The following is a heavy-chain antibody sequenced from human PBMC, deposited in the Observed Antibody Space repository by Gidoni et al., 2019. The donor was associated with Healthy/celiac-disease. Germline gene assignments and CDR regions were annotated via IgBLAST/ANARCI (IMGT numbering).Heavy chain of an antibody. CDR1: GGTFSSYA. V-gene: IGHV1-69*04. CDR3: ASVNSAAAGTVY. Sequence: QVQLVQSGAEGKKPGSSVKVSCKASGGTFSSYAISWVRQAPGQGLEWMGRIIPILGIANYAQKFKGRVTITADKSTSTAYMELSSLRSEDTAVYYCASVNSAAAGTVYWGQGTLVTVSS. D-gene: IGHD6-13*01. J-gene: IGHJ4*02. CDR2: IIPILGIA.